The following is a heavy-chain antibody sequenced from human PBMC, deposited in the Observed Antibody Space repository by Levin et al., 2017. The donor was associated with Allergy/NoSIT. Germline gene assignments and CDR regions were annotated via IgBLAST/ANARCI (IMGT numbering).Heavy chain of an antibody. D-gene: IGHD3-10*01. V-gene: IGHV1-69*13. J-gene: IGHJ4*02. Sequence: SVKVSCKASGGTFSSYAISWVRQAPGQGLEWMGGIIPIFGTANYAQKFQGRVTITADESTSTAYMELSSLRSEDTAVYYCARGYYASGTYYPIAFDYWGQGTLVTVSS. CDR3: ARGYYASGTYYPIAFDY. CDR1: GGTFSSYA. CDR2: IIPIFGTA.